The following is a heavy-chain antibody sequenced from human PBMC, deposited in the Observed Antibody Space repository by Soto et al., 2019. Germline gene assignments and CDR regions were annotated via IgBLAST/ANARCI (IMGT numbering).Heavy chain of an antibody. D-gene: IGHD3-10*01. CDR2: IFHDGTA. V-gene: IGHV4-4*02. J-gene: IGHJ4*02. CDR3: ARLVYDTRLNYMYYDF. CDR1: GVSLTSGNW. Sequence: SETLSLTCAVSGVSLTSGNWWTWVRQSPQRGLEYIGEIFHDGTANYYPSFERRVAMSVDTSRNQFSLKLTSVTAADTAVYFCARLVYDTRLNYMYYDFWGPGTLVTVSS.